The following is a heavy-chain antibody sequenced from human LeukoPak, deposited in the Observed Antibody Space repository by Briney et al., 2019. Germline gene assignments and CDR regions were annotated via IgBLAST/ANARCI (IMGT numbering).Heavy chain of an antibody. D-gene: IGHD6-13*01. CDR3: ARVLLQQGTFNWFDP. CDR1: GGSISSYC. J-gene: IGHJ5*02. Sequence: SETLSLTCTVSGGSISSYCWSWIRQPPGKGLEWIGYIYYSGSTNYNPSLKSRVTISVDTSKNQFSLKLSSVTAVDTAVYYCARVLLQQGTFNWFDPWGQGTLVTVSS. V-gene: IGHV4-59*01. CDR2: IYYSGST.